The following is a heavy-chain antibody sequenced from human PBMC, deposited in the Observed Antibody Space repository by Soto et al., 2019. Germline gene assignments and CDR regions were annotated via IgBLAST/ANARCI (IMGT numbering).Heavy chain of an antibody. CDR2: IYYRGST. J-gene: IGHJ5*02. D-gene: IGHD3-3*01. CDR3: ARVIGFYEPLAYGSFDP. V-gene: IGHV4-31*03. Sequence: QVQLQESGPGMVKPSQTLSLTCTVSDGSISSGGYYWSWIRQHPGKGLEWIGYIYYRGSTYYNPSLKSRVTISVDTSKNQFSLNLSSVTAADTAVYYSARVIGFYEPLAYGSFDPWGQGTLVTVSS. CDR1: DGSISSGGYY.